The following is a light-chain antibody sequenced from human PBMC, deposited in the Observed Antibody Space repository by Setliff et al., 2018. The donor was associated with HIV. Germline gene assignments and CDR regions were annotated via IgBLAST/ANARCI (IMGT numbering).Light chain of an antibody. J-gene: IGLJ2*01. V-gene: IGLV1-51*01. Sequence: QSVLTQPPSVSAAPGQKVTFSCSGSSSNIAINYVSWYQQLPGAAPKVLIYHNDKRPSGIPDRFSGSKSGTSATLGITGLQTGDEADYYCGTWDASLRAMIFGGGTQLTVL. CDR2: HND. CDR1: SSNIAINY. CDR3: GTWDASLRAMI.